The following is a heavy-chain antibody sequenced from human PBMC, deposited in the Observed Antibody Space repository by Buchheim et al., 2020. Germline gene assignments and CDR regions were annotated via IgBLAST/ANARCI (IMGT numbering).Heavy chain of an antibody. CDR2: INHSGST. V-gene: IGHV4-34*01. CDR3: ARGTDFWSGRLDY. J-gene: IGHJ4*02. CDR1: GGSFSGYY. Sequence: QVQLQRWGAGLLKPSETLSLTCAVYGGSFSGYYWSWIRQPPGKGLEWIGEINHSGSTNYNPSLKSRVTISVDTSKNQFSLKLSSVTAADTAVYYCARGTDFWSGRLDYWGQGTL. D-gene: IGHD3-3*01.